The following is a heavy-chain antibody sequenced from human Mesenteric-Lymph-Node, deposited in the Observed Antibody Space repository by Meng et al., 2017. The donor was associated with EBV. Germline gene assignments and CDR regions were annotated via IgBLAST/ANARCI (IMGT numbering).Heavy chain of an antibody. CDR1: GYTFTSCY. D-gene: IGHD3-16*01. CDR3: ARGALWGY. J-gene: IGHJ4*02. Sequence: QVQPVQSGAEVKKPGASGKVSCKASGYTFTSCYIHWVRQAPGQGLEWMGRINPSGGSPTYAQKFQGRVTMTRDTTTSTVYMELSSLRSEDTAVYYCARGALWGYWGQGTLVTVSS. V-gene: IGHV1-46*01. CDR2: INPSGGSP.